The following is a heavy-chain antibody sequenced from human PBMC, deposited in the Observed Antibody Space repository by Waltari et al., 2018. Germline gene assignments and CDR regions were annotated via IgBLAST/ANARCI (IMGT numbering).Heavy chain of an antibody. CDR1: GGTFRSYA. CDR2: IISIFVTA. Sequence: QVQLVQSGAAVKKHGSSWKVSCKASGGTFRSYAISWLRQAPGQGLEWMGGIISIFVTANYAQKFQGRVTITADESTSTAYMELSSLRSEDTAVYYCARGGYSYGSQFDYWGQGTLVTVSS. D-gene: IGHD5-18*01. CDR3: ARGGYSYGSQFDY. J-gene: IGHJ4*02. V-gene: IGHV1-69*01.